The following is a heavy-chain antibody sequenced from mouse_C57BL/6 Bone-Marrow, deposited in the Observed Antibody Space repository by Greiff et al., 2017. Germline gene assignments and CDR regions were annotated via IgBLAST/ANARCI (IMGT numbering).Heavy chain of an antibody. J-gene: IGHJ4*01. CDR1: GFSLTSYG. V-gene: IGHV2-2*01. CDR2: IWSGGST. D-gene: IGHD2-3*01. Sequence: QVQLQQSGPGLVQPSQSLSITCTVSGFSLTSYGVHWVRQSPGKGLEWLGVIWSGGSTDSTAAFISRLSISKDNSKSQVFFKMNSLQADDTAIYYCARNPSMHYYAMDYWGQGTSVTVSS. CDR3: ARNPSMHYYAMDY.